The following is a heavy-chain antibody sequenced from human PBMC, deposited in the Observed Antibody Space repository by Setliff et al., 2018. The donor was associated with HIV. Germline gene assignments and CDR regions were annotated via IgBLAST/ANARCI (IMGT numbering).Heavy chain of an antibody. V-gene: IGHV1-69*06. CDR3: ARRAAGGSSPNDYMDV. D-gene: IGHD6-6*01. CDR2: IIPIFGTA. J-gene: IGHJ6*03. Sequence: VKVSCKASGGTFSSYAISWVRQAPGQGLEWMGRIIPIFGTANYAQKFQGRVTVTADKSTSTAYMELSSLRSEDTAVYYCARRAAGGSSPNDYMDVWGKGTTVTVSS. CDR1: GGTFSSYA.